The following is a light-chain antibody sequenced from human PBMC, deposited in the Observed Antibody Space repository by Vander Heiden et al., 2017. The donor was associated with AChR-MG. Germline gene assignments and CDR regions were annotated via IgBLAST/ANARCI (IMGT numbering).Light chain of an antibody. CDR3: SSFTTISTRV. V-gene: IGLV2-14*03. CDR1: SSDIGGYNY. J-gene: IGLJ3*02. CDR2: SVT. Sequence: QSALTQPASVSGSPGQSNTLSRTGTSSDIGGYNYVSWYQHHPGKAPTLVIYSVTKRPSGVSLRFSGSKSGNTASLTSSGLQAEDEADYYCSSFTTISTRVFGGGTRLTVL.